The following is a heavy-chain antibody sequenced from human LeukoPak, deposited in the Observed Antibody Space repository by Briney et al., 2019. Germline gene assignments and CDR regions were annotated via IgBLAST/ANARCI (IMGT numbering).Heavy chain of an antibody. CDR2: ISSSSSYI. Sequence: PGGSLRLSCAASGFTFSSYSMNWVRQAPGKGLEWVSSISSSSSYIYYADSVKGRFTISRDNAKNSLYLQMNSLRAEDTAVYYCARDYSSSWYQNHAFDIWGQGTMVTVSS. D-gene: IGHD6-13*01. J-gene: IGHJ3*02. V-gene: IGHV3-21*01. CDR3: ARDYSSSWYQNHAFDI. CDR1: GFTFSSYS.